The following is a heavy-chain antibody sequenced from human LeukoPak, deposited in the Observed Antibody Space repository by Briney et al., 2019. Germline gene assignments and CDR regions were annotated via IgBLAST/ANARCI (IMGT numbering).Heavy chain of an antibody. D-gene: IGHD6-13*01. V-gene: IGHV1-2*06. J-gene: IGHJ1*01. Sequence: ASVKVSCKASGYTFTSYGISWVRQAPGQGLEWMGRINPNSGGTNYAQKFQGRVTMTRDTSISTAYMELSRLRSDDTAVYYCAREAEQLVRYFQHWGQGTLVTVSS. CDR1: GYTFTSYG. CDR2: INPNSGGT. CDR3: AREAEQLVRYFQH.